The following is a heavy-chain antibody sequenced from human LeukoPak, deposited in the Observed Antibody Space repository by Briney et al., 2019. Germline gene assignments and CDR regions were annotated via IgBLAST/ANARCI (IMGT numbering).Heavy chain of an antibody. D-gene: IGHD1-20*01. CDR2: ISAYNGNT. J-gene: IGHJ4*02. CDR3: ARDGPYNWILNPRFDY. CDR1: GYTFTSYG. V-gene: IGHV1-18*01. Sequence: GASVKVSCKASGYTFTSYGISWARQAPGQGLEWMGWISAYNGNTNYAQKLQGRVTMTTDTSTSTAYMELRSLRSDDTAVYYCARDGPYNWILNPRFDYWGQGTLVTVSS.